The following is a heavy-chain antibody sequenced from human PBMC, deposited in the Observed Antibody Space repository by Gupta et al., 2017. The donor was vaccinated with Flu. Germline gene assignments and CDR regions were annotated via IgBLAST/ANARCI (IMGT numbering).Heavy chain of an antibody. J-gene: IGHJ4*02. D-gene: IGHD6-19*01. CDR1: GFIFGDYC. CDR3: TRGGIFSNGWYYFDS. Sequence: EVQLVESGGGLVQPGRSLRVSCTGSGFIFGDYCISWFRQAPGRGLEWLGFIRGTAYGRTTEYAASVRGTVTISRDDSKSIAYLQMDSLRTEDTAVYYCTRGGIFSNGWYYFDSWGQGTLVTVSP. CDR2: IRGTAYGRTT. V-gene: IGHV3-49*03.